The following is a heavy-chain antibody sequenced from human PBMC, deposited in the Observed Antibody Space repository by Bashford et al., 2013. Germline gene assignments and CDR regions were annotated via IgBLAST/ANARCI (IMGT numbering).Heavy chain of an antibody. CDR3: ARDRAYDYGDYSTTRQIPFDY. V-gene: IGHV4-4*02. J-gene: IGHJ4*02. CDR1: GGSISSSNW. Sequence: SETLSLTCAVSGGSISSSNWWSWVRQPPGKGLEWIGEIYHSGSTNYNPSLKSRVTISVDKSKNQFSLKLSSVTAADTAVYYCARDRAYDYGDYSTTRQIPFDYWGQGTLVTVSS. CDR2: IYHSGST. D-gene: IGHD4-17*01.